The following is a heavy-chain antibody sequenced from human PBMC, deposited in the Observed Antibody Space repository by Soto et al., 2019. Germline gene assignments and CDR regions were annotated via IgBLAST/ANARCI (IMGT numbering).Heavy chain of an antibody. CDR2: ISSSGSTI. J-gene: IGHJ6*02. Sequence: LRLPTAASGCTFSDDDPSWIRQAPGKGLEWVSYISSSGSTIFYADSVKGRFTISRDNAKNSLYLQMNSLRAEDTAVYYCARVAAMAYGMDVGGQGT. CDR1: GCTFSDDD. CDR3: ARVAAMAYGMDV. D-gene: IGHD5-18*01. V-gene: IGHV3-11*01.